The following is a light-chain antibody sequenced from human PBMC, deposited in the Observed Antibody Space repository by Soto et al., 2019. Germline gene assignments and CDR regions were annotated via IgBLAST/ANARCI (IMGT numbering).Light chain of an antibody. Sequence: DIQMTQSPSSLSASVGDRVTITCRASQTISSSLNWYQQKPGKAPDLLIYAASNLQSGVPSRFSGSGSGSDFTLTISSLQPEDFATYYCQQSYSSPQMYTFGQGPRLEIK. J-gene: IGKJ2*01. V-gene: IGKV1-39*01. CDR2: AAS. CDR3: QQSYSSPQMYT. CDR1: QTISSS.